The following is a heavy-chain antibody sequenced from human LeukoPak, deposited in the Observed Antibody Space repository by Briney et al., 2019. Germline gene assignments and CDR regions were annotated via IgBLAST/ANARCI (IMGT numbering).Heavy chain of an antibody. J-gene: IGHJ6*03. CDR2: ISGSGGST. Sequence: GGSLRLSCAASGFTFSSYGMHWVRQAPGKGLEWVSAISGSGGSTYYADSVKGRFTISRDNSKNTLYLQMNSLRAEDTAVYYCAKVGKEHVLLWFGEFYYYMDVWGKGTTVTISS. CDR1: GFTFSSYG. D-gene: IGHD3-10*01. V-gene: IGHV3-23*01. CDR3: AKVGKEHVLLWFGEFYYYMDV.